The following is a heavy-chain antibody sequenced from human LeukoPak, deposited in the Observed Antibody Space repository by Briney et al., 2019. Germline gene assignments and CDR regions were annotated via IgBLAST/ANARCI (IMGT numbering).Heavy chain of an antibody. D-gene: IGHD4-17*01. V-gene: IGHV4-61*02. CDR2: IYTSGST. Sequence: SETLSLTCTVSGGSISSGSYYWSWIRQPAGKGLEWIGRIYTSGSTYYNPSLKSRVTISVDTSKNQFSLKLNSVTAADTAVYYCARAGYGDSDFDYWGQGTLVTVSS. CDR3: ARAGYGDSDFDY. CDR1: GGSISSGSYY. J-gene: IGHJ4*02.